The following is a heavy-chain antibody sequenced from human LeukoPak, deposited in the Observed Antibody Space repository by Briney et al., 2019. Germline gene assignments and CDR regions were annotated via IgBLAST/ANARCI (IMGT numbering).Heavy chain of an antibody. J-gene: IGHJ4*02. CDR3: ARESGHYYVSSAYYYWLQY. CDR1: GGSVSSGSCY. D-gene: IGHD3-22*01. V-gene: IGHV4-61*01. Sequence: SETLSLTCTISGGSVSSGSCYWNWIRQPPGKGLEWIGYIYYSGNTNINPSLKSRVTISVDKSNNQFSLRLRSVTAADTALYYCARESGHYYVSSAYYYWLQYWGQGTLVTVSS. CDR2: IYYSGNT.